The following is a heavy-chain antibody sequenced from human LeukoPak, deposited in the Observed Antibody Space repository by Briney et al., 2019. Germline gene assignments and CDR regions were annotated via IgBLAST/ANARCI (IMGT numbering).Heavy chain of an antibody. V-gene: IGHV1-69*04. J-gene: IGHJ3*02. D-gene: IGHD3-16*02. Sequence: SVKVSCKASGGTFSSYAISWVRQAPGQGLEWMGGIIPILGIANYAQKFQGRVTITADKSTSTAYMELSSLRSEDTAVYYCARGIPQGLRLGGLSLQGAFDIWGQGTMVTVSS. CDR1: GGTFSSYA. CDR2: IIPILGIA. CDR3: ARGIPQGLRLGGLSLQGAFDI.